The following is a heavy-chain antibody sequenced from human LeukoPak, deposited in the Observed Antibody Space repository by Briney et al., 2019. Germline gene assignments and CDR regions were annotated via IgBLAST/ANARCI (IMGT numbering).Heavy chain of an antibody. CDR1: GFTFSSYA. Sequence: GGSLRLSCAASGFTFSSYAMSWVRQAPGKGLEWVSAISGSGGSTYYADSVKGRFTISRDNSKNTLYLQMNSLRAEDTAVYYCAKRISVVGPNQAPHAFDIWGQGTMVTVSS. CDR2: ISGSGGST. CDR3: AKRISVVGPNQAPHAFDI. D-gene: IGHD1-26*01. V-gene: IGHV3-23*01. J-gene: IGHJ3*02.